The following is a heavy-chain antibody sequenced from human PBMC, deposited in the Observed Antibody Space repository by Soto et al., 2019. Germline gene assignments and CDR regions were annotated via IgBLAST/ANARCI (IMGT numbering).Heavy chain of an antibody. CDR2: IWYDGSNK. CDR3: AKDWHSDYYDSSGLFDY. Sequence: QVQLVESGGGVVQPGRSLRLSCAASGFTFSSYGMHWVRQAPGKGLEWVAVIWYDGSNKYYADSVKGRFTISRDNSKNTLYLQMNSLRAEDTAVYYCAKDWHSDYYDSSGLFDYWGQGTLVTVSS. J-gene: IGHJ4*02. V-gene: IGHV3-33*06. CDR1: GFTFSSYG. D-gene: IGHD3-22*01.